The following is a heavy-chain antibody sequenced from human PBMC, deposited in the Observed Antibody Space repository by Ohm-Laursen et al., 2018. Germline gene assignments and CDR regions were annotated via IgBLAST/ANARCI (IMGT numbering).Heavy chain of an antibody. Sequence: SLRLSCAAPGFTFSKYWMSWVRQAPGKGLEWVANINQDGSDKYHVDSVKGRFTISRDNPKSTLYLQMNSLRSEDTAVYYCAKDRGSDWYFDVWGRGTLVTVSS. CDR2: INQDGSDK. CDR3: AKDRGSDWYFDV. CDR1: GFTFSKYW. J-gene: IGHJ2*01. D-gene: IGHD3-10*01. V-gene: IGHV3-7*01.